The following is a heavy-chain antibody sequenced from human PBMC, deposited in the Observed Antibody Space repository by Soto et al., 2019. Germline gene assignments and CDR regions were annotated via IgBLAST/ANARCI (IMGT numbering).Heavy chain of an antibody. D-gene: IGHD1-1*01. CDR1: GYGFTTYG. J-gene: IGHJ4*02. Sequence: QVHLVQSGAEVKNPGASVKVSWKGSGYGFTTYGITWVRQAPGQGLEWMAWISAHNGNTNYEQKLQGRVTVTRDTSTRTAYMELRSLRSDDTAVYYCARGRYGDYWGQGALVTVAS. V-gene: IGHV1-18*01. CDR3: ARGRYGDY. CDR2: ISAHNGNT.